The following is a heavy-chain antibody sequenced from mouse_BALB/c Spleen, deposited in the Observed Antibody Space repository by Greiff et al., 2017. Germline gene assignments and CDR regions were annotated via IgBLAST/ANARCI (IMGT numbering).Heavy chain of an antibody. V-gene: IGHV5-4*02. J-gene: IGHJ4*01. Sequence: DVKLVESGGGLVKPGGSLKLSCAASGFTFSDYYMYWVRQTPEKRLEWVATISDGGSYTYYPDSVKGRFTISRDNAKNNLYLQMSSLKSEDTAMYYCARGDSSGYHYYAMDYWGQGTSVTVSS. CDR2: ISDGGSYT. D-gene: IGHD3-2*01. CDR3: ARGDSSGYHYYAMDY. CDR1: GFTFSDYY.